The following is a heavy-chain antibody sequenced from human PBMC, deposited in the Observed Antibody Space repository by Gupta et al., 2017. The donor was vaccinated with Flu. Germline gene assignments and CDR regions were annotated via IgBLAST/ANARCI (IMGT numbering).Heavy chain of an antibody. D-gene: IGHD2-2*01. CDR1: GFTFDDYA. J-gene: IGHJ4*02. Sequence: EVQLVESGGGLVQPGRSLTLACATSGFTFDDYAIFWVRQAPGKGLEWVSGISWNSGKIHYADSVRGRFIISRDNSKNSLFLHMSSLRPEDTALYYCAKASTFSSTTSVYFDFWGQGTLVTVSS. CDR3: AKASTFSSTTSVYFDF. V-gene: IGHV3-9*01. CDR2: ISWNSGKI.